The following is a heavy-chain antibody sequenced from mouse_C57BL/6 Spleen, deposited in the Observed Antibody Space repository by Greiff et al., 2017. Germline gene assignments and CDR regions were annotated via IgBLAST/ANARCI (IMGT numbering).Heavy chain of an antibody. V-gene: IGHV1-69*01. CDR2: IDPSDSYT. J-gene: IGHJ1*03. D-gene: IGHD1-1*01. Sequence: QVQLQQPGAELVMPGASVKLSCKASGYTFTSSWMHWVKQRPGQGLEWIGEIDPSDSYTNYNQKFKGKSTLTVDKSSSTAYMQLSSLTSEDSAVYYCARGGYGSSPGYFDVWGTGATVTVSS. CDR1: GYTFTSSW. CDR3: ARGGYGSSPGYFDV.